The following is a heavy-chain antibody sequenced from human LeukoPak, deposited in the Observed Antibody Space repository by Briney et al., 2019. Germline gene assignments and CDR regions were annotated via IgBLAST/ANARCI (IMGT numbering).Heavy chain of an antibody. Sequence: KPSETLSLTCTVSGASIRSYYWTWIRQPAGKGLEWLGRIYTSGSSKYNPSLKSRVTMSLDTSKNQFSLKLFSVTAADTAVYYCARALGGDTDYWGQGTLVTVSS. D-gene: IGHD3-16*01. V-gene: IGHV4-4*07. CDR3: ARALGGDTDY. CDR1: GASIRSYY. J-gene: IGHJ4*02. CDR2: IYTSGSS.